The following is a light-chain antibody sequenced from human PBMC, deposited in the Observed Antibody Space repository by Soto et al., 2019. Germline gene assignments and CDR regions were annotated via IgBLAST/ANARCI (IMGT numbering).Light chain of an antibody. V-gene: IGLV4-69*01. J-gene: IGLJ2*01. CDR3: QTWGSGIQV. CDR1: SRHSTYA. CDR2: VNNDGTH. Sequence: QLELTQSPSASASPGASVKLTCTLSSRHSTYAIAWHQHQADRGPRFLMKVNNDGTHIKGDGIPYRFSGSSSGAERYLTISSLQSEDEADYYCQTWGSGIQVFGGGTKLTVL.